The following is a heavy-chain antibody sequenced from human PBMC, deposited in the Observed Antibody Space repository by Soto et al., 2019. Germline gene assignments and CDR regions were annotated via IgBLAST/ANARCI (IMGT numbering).Heavy chain of an antibody. Sequence: GGSLRLSCAASGFTFSDYYMSWIRQAPGKGLEWLSYSSDSGTFTRYADSVKGRFSISRDNAKNSLYLQINSLRGEDTAIYYCARSGHNYNPLDYWGQGTPVTVSS. CDR1: GFTFSDYY. CDR2: SSDSGTFT. CDR3: ARSGHNYNPLDY. J-gene: IGHJ4*02. V-gene: IGHV3-11*06. D-gene: IGHD1-1*01.